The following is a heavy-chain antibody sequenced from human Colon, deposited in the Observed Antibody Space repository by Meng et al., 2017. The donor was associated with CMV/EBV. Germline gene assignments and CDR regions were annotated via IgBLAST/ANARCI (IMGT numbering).Heavy chain of an antibody. CDR2: ILNDGSGT. D-gene: IGHD3-10*01. Sequence: GGSLRLSCVASGFTFRNYWMHWVRQSPGKGLVWVSHILNDGSGTGYADSVKGRFTISRDNAKNTLYLQMDSLRVEDTAVYYCARGAGGFDYWDQGTRVTVSS. V-gene: IGHV3-74*01. CDR3: ARGAGGFDY. CDR1: GFTFRNYW. J-gene: IGHJ4*02.